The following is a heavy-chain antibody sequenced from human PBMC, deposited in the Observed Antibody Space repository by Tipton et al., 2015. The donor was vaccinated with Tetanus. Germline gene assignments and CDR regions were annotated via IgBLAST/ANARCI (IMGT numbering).Heavy chain of an antibody. CDR3: AKDCITGICYPEH. J-gene: IGHJ4*02. V-gene: IGHV3-23*01. CDR2: ISSTGGKT. CDR1: GFPFSSSA. Sequence: SLRLSCAASGFPFSSSAMSWVRQTPGRGLEWVSTISSTGGKTYYADSVKGRFTISRDNSKNTQFLQLDSLRVEDTAIYFCAKDCITGICYPEHWGQGTPVTVSS. D-gene: IGHD2-8*01.